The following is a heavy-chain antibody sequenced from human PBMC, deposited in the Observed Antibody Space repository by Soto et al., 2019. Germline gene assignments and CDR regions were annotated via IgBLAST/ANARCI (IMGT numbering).Heavy chain of an antibody. D-gene: IGHD5-18*01. CDR3: ARAPIQLWTAFDY. CDR1: GGSISSGDYY. V-gene: IGHV4-30-4*01. Sequence: LSLTCTVSGGSISSGDYYWSWIRHPPGKGLEWIGYIYYSGSTYYNPSLKSRVTISVDTSKNQFSLKLSSVTAADTAVYYCARAPIQLWTAFDYWGQGTLVTVSS. CDR2: IYYSGST. J-gene: IGHJ4*02.